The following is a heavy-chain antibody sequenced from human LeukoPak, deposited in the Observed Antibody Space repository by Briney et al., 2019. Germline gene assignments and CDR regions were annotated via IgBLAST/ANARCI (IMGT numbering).Heavy chain of an antibody. CDR1: GYTFTGYY. V-gene: IGHV1-2*02. J-gene: IGHJ4*02. CDR2: INLSTGGT. CDR3: ASWAGGDEPVASFDY. D-gene: IGHD3-10*01. Sequence: ASVKVSCKASGYTFTGYYMHWMRQSPGQGLEWMGWINLSTGGTNYAQEFQGRVTMTRDTSISTAYMELRRLRYDDTAVYYCASWAGGDEPVASFDYWGQGTLVTVSS.